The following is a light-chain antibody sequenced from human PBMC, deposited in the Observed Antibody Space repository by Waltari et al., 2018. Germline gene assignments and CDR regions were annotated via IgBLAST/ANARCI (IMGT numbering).Light chain of an antibody. Sequence: QSVLPQPPSASGTPGPGVTISCSGSSSHLGRNTLSWYQQLPGTAPKLVVYFNNQRPSGVPDRFSGSKSDTSASLAIGGLQSEDEADYYCATWDDSLNGQVVFGGGTKLTVL. J-gene: IGLJ2*01. V-gene: IGLV1-44*01. CDR1: SSHLGRNT. CDR3: ATWDDSLNGQVV. CDR2: FNN.